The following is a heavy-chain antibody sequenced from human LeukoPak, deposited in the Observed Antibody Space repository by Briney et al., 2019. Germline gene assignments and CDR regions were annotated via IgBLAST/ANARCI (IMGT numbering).Heavy chain of an antibody. CDR2: ISAYNGNT. J-gene: IGHJ6*02. CDR1: GYTFTSYG. D-gene: IGHD3-22*01. CDR3: ARGGDSSGYCYVGGHSYYYYYGMDV. V-gene: IGHV1-18*01. Sequence: GASVKVSCKASGYTFTSYGISWVRQAPGQGLEWMGWISAYNGNTNYAQKLQGRVTMTTDTSTSTANMELRSLRSDDTAVYYCARGGDSSGYCYVGGHSYYYYYGMDVWGQGTTVTVSS.